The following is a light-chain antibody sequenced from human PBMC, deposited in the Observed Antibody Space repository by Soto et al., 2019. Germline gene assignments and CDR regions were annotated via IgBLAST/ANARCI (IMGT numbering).Light chain of an antibody. CDR1: QSVSSSY. CDR3: QQYGSSPPYT. CDR2: GAS. J-gene: IGKJ2*01. Sequence: EIVLTQSPGILSLSTGERATLSCRASQSVSSSYLAWYQQKPGQAPRLLIYGASSRATGIPDRFSGSGSGTDFTLTISRLEPEDFAVYYCQQYGSSPPYTFGQGTKLEIK. V-gene: IGKV3-20*01.